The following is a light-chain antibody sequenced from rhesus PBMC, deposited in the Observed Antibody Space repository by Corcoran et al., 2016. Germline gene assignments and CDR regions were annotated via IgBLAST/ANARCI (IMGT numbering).Light chain of an antibody. J-gene: IGKJ3*01. Sequence: DIQMTQSPSSLSASVGDRVTITCQASQTLRNYLNWYQQKPGKIPKLLIYRASSLQSGIPSRFSVSGCGTDFTRTIRSMQPEDFATYYCQQGYSYPFTFGPGTKLDIK. CDR2: RAS. CDR3: QQGYSYPFT. CDR1: QTLRNY. V-gene: IGKV1S9*01.